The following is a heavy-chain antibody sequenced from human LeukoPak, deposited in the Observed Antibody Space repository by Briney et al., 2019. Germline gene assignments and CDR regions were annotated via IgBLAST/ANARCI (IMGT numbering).Heavy chain of an antibody. CDR3: ATAEGDYYGSGNLFDY. CDR2: ISWDGGST. D-gene: IGHD3-10*01. V-gene: IGHV3-43*01. Sequence: GGSLRLSCAASGFTFDDYTMHWVRQAPGKGLEWVSLISWDGGSTYYADSVKGRFTISRDNSKNSLYLQMNSLRTEDTALYYCATAEGDYYGSGNLFDYWGQGTLVTVSS. J-gene: IGHJ4*02. CDR1: GFTFDDYT.